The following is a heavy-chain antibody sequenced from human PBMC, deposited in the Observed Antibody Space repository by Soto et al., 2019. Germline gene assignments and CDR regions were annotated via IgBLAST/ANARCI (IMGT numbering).Heavy chain of an antibody. V-gene: IGHV3-33*06. J-gene: IGHJ3*02. CDR3: AKFWGGSYTRGGAFDI. CDR1: GFTFSSSG. Sequence: QVQLVESGGGVVQPGGSLRLSCAASGFTFSSSGMHWVRQAPGKGLEWVAVIWYDGSNAYYADSVKGRFTISRDNLKNTQSLQMNSLIAEDTAIYYCAKFWGGSYTRGGAFDIWGQGAMVTVSS. D-gene: IGHD3-16*02. CDR2: IWYDGSNA.